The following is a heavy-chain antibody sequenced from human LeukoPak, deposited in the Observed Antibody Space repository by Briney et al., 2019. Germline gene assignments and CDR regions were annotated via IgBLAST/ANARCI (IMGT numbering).Heavy chain of an antibody. CDR2: IKKDGTGI. CDR1: GLTFSSSW. J-gene: IGHJ4*02. CDR3: AKDWNLGD. Sequence: GGSLRLSCATSGLTFSSSWMTWVRQAPGKGLELVANIKKDGTGIYYVDSVKGRFTISRDNVKNSLSLQMNNLRVEDTAKYYCAKDWNLGDWGQGTLVTVSS. V-gene: IGHV3-7*01. D-gene: IGHD1-1*01.